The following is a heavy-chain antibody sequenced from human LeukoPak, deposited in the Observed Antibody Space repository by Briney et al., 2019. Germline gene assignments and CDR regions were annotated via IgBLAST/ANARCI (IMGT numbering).Heavy chain of an antibody. D-gene: IGHD6-13*01. V-gene: IGHV3-53*01. Sequence: GGSLRLSCAASGFSVGTNYMSWVRQAPGKGLEWVSVIYSGGTTYYAESVKGRFTISRDNSKNTLYLQMNSLRAEDTAVYYCARKSTATASGWAQFDSWGQGTLVIVSS. CDR3: ARKSTATASGWAQFDS. CDR2: IYSGGTT. J-gene: IGHJ4*02. CDR1: GFSVGTNY.